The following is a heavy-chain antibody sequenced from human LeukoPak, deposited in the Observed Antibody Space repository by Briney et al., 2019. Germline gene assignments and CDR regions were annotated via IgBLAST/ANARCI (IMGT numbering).Heavy chain of an antibody. D-gene: IGHD6-13*01. CDR2: ISSSSSYI. CDR3: ARGAAAGYYYYMDV. Sequence: GGSLRLSCAASGFTFSSYSMNWVRQAPGKGLEWVSSISSSSSYIYYADSVKGRFTISRDNAKNSLYLQMNSLRAEDTAVYYCARGAAAGYYYYMDVWGKGTTVTVSS. CDR1: GFTFSSYS. J-gene: IGHJ6*03. V-gene: IGHV3-21*01.